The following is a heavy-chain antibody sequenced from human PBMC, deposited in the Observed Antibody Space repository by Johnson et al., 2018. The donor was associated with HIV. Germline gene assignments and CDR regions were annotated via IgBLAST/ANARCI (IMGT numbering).Heavy chain of an antibody. D-gene: IGHD4-17*01. CDR3: AKERVEVGYGDYWASDM. Sequence: VQLVESGGGLVQPGGSLRLSCATSGFTFSSYWMSWVRQAPGKGLDWVANIKQDGGEKYYVDSVKGRFIISRDNAKNSLYLQMNRLRVEDTALYYCAKERVEVGYGDYWASDMWGRGTMVIVSS. J-gene: IGHJ3*02. V-gene: IGHV3-7*05. CDR2: IKQDGGEK. CDR1: GFTFSSYW.